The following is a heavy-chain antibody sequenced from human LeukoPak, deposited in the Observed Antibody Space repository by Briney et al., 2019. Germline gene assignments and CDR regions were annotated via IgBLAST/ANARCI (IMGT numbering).Heavy chain of an antibody. V-gene: IGHV2-70*01. CDR3: ARVIRGYTYGSGAFDI. J-gene: IGHJ3*02. Sequence: SGPALVKPTQTLTLTCTFSGFSLSTSGMCVSWIRQPPGKALEWLALIDWDDDKYYSTSLKTRLTISKDTSKNQAVLTMTNMDPVDAATYYCARVIRGYTYGSGAFDIWGQGTMVTVSS. CDR1: GFSLSTSGMC. D-gene: IGHD5-18*01. CDR2: IDWDDDK.